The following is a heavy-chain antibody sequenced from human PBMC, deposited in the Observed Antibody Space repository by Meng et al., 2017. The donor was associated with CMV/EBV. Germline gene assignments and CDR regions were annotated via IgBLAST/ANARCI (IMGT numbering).Heavy chain of an antibody. J-gene: IGHJ5*02. CDR3: AREGETNWFDP. CDR2: IYYSGST. V-gene: IGHV4-31*03. D-gene: IGHD2-8*01. CDR1: GGSISSGGYY. Sequence: CTVSGGSISSGGYYWSWIRQHPGKGLEWIGYIYYSGSTYYNPSLKSRVTISVDTSKNQFSPKLSSVTAADTAVYYCAREGETNWFDPWGQGTLVTVSS.